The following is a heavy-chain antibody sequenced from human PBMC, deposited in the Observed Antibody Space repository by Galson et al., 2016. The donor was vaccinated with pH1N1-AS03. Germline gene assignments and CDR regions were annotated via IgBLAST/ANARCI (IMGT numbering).Heavy chain of an antibody. J-gene: IGHJ5*02. D-gene: IGHD2-2*02. CDR2: INPNSGDT. Sequence: SVKVSCKASGYTFTGNYLHWVRQAPGQGLEWVGWINPNSGDTSYAQKFQGRVTMTRDTSISAAFLELSRLSSVTAADSAVYYCARGVLVPAAIHTWGQGTLVTVSS. V-gene: IGHV1-2*02. CDR1: GYTFTGNY. CDR3: ARGVLVPAAIHT.